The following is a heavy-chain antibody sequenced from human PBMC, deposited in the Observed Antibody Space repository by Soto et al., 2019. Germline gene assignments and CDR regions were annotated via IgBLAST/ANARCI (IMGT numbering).Heavy chain of an antibody. J-gene: IGHJ3*02. CDR2: ISITSTYT. CDR3: ARDDGLSSTNVKAFDI. CDR1: GFTFSRYY. V-gene: IGHV3-21*01. D-gene: IGHD2-2*01. Sequence: GGSLRLSCAASGFTFSRYYMNWVRQAPGKGLEWVSSISITSTYTHYADSLKGRFTISRDNAKKLLYLQMDSLRAEDTAVYYCARDDGLSSTNVKAFDIWGQGTKVTVSS.